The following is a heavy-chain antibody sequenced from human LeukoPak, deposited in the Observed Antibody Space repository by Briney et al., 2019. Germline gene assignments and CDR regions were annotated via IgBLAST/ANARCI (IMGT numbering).Heavy chain of an antibody. CDR3: AREGYSSGWSTFDY. Sequence: PSETLSLTCTVSGGSISSYYWSWIRQPPGKGLEWIGYIYYSGSTNYNPSLKSRVTISVDTSKNQFSLKLSSVTAADTAVYYCAREGYSSGWSTFDYWGQGTLVTISS. D-gene: IGHD6-19*01. CDR2: IYYSGST. J-gene: IGHJ4*02. V-gene: IGHV4-59*01. CDR1: GGSISSYY.